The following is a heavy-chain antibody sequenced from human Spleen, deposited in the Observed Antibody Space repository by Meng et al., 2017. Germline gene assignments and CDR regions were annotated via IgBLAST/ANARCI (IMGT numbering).Heavy chain of an antibody. CDR1: GGSIRSSNW. CDR2: IYHLGST. J-gene: IGHJ4*01. V-gene: IGHV4-4*02. D-gene: IGHD6-19*01. Sequence: VGLLGAGPEVGKPSGPLSLPCVFSGGSIRSSNWWSWVRQPPGKGLEWIGEIYHLGSTNYNPSLKSRVTISVDKSKTQFSLKVTSVTAADTAVYYCAVFSSGWGPFDCWGQGTLVTVSS. CDR3: AVFSSGWGPFDC.